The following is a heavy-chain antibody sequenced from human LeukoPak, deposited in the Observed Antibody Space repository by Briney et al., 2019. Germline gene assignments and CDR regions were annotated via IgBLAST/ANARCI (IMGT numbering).Heavy chain of an antibody. CDR2: ISGSGGST. J-gene: IGHJ6*02. Sequence: PGGSLRLSCAASGFTFSSYAMSWVRQAPGQGLERVSAISGSGGSTYYADSVKGRFTISRDNSKNTLYLQMNSLRAEDTAVYYCARGGARGNSAIDRYYYYGMDVWGQGTTVTVSS. CDR1: GFTFSSYA. CDR3: ARGGARGNSAIDRYYYYGMDV. V-gene: IGHV3-23*01. D-gene: IGHD4-23*01.